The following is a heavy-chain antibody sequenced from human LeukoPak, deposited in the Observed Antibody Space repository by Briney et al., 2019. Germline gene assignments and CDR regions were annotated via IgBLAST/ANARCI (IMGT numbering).Heavy chain of an antibody. V-gene: IGHV4-4*07. Sequence: SQTLSLTCTVSSVSISSYYWSCIRQPAGKGLEWIGRIYTSGSTNYNPSLKSRVTMSVATSKNQFSLKLSSVTAADTAIYSCAAGYSSGWIDYWGQGTLVTVSS. D-gene: IGHD6-19*01. CDR1: SVSISSYY. CDR3: AAGYSSGWIDY. J-gene: IGHJ4*02. CDR2: IYTSGST.